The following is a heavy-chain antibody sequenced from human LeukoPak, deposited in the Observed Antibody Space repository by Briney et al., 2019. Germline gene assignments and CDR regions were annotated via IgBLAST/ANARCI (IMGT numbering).Heavy chain of an antibody. J-gene: IGHJ4*02. V-gene: IGHV3-23*01. CDR1: GFTLSTYA. Sequence: GGSLRLSCAASGFTLSTYAMTWVRQAPGKGLEWVSTITNTGSNTYYADSVKGRFTISRDNSKNTLYLQINSLRVEDTAIYYCAKAPMEDSWYIHFDFWGQGTLVTVSS. CDR3: AKAPMEDSWYIHFDF. CDR2: ITNTGSNT. D-gene: IGHD6-13*01.